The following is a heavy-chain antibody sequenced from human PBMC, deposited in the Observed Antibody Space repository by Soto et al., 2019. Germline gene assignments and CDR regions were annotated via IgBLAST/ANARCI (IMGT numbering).Heavy chain of an antibody. V-gene: IGHV4-4*02. J-gene: IGHJ4*02. D-gene: IGHD1-26*01. CDR1: GGSVSSDYW. Sequence: QVQLQESGPGVVKPSGTLSLTCAVSGGSVSSDYWWSWVRLPPGKGLEWIGEIYHSGRTNYNPSLKSRVTISLDKSKNQLSLILNSVPAAGTAVYYCARHRPSYGRSFDYWGEGTLVTVSS. CDR2: IYHSGRT. CDR3: ARHRPSYGRSFDY.